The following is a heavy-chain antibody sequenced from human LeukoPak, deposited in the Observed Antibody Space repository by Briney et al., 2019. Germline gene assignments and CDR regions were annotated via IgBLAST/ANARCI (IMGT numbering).Heavy chain of an antibody. CDR3: ARDRGYCSGGSCYTVD. Sequence: GSSVKVSCTASGGTFSSYTISWVRQAPGQGLEWMGRIIPILGIANYAQKFQGRVAITADKSMSTAYMELSSLRSEDTAVYYCARDRGYCSGGSCYTVDWGQGTLVTVSS. CDR1: GGTFSSYT. V-gene: IGHV1-69*04. D-gene: IGHD2-15*01. CDR2: IIPILGIA. J-gene: IGHJ4*02.